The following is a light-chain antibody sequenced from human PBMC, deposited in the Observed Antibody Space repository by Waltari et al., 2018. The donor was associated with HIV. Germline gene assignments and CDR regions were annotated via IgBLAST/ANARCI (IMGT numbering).Light chain of an antibody. CDR3: QQSFSTMFT. CDR2: KAS. CDR1: HSISTY. V-gene: IGKV1-39*01. J-gene: IGKJ2*01. Sequence: IQMSQSPSSLSAFVGDSVTITYRARHSISTYLNWYQQRPGKAPNLLIYKASNLQSGIPSRFSGSGSGTDFTLTISSLQPEDFATYYCQQSFSTMFTFGQGTRLHIK.